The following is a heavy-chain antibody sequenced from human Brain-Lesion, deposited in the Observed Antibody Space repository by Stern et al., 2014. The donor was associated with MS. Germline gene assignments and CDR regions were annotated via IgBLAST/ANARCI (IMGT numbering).Heavy chain of an antibody. D-gene: IGHD2-2*01. CDR1: GGSISSGGYY. Sequence: QLQLQESGPGLVKPSQTLSLSCTVSGGSISSGGYYWSWIRQPAGKGLEWIGRIFNSGSTSYHPSLKSRVTTSIATSKNQFSLRLNPMTAADTAVYYCARGRVVPGFQYYATDVWGQGTTVIVSS. CDR2: IFNSGST. CDR3: ARGRVVPGFQYYATDV. J-gene: IGHJ6*02. V-gene: IGHV4-61*02.